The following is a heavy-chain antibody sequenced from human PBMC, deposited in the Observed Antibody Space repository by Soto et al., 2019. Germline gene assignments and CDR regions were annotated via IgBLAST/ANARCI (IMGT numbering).Heavy chain of an antibody. V-gene: IGHV3-23*01. CDR2: LSGSGTGT. CDR3: AKATTNGGWFNPFDS. J-gene: IGHJ4*02. D-gene: IGHD6-19*01. CDR1: GFSFVNYA. Sequence: GGSLRLSCAASGFSFVNYAMNWVRQAPGKGLEWVSGLSGSGTGTYYADSVKGRFTISRDNSRDTLFLQMNSLTADDTAVYYCAKATTNGGWFNPFDSWGQGALVTVSS.